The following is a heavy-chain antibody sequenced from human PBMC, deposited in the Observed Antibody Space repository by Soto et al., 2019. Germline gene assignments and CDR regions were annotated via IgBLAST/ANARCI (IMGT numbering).Heavy chain of an antibody. CDR2: ISAYNGNT. V-gene: IGHV1-18*01. CDR3: ARDTPGDYDYNWFDP. Sequence: ASVKVSCKASVSTFPSYGISGVRQAPGQGLEWMGWISAYNGNTNYAQELQGRVTMTTDTSTSTAYMELRSLRSDDTAVYYCARDTPGDYDYNWFDPWGQGTLVTVSS. D-gene: IGHD4-17*01. CDR1: VSTFPSYG. J-gene: IGHJ5*02.